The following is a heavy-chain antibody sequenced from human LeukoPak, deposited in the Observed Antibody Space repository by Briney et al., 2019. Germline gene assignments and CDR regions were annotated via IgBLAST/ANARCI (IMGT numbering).Heavy chain of an antibody. CDR3: AREGRGSSSLDY. D-gene: IGHD6-6*01. CDR1: GYTFTGYY. J-gene: IGHJ4*02. CDR2: INPSSGGT. Sequence: ASVKVSCKASGYTFTGYYMHWVRQAPGQGLEWMGWINPSSGGTNYAQKFQGRVTMTRDTSISTAYMELSRLRSDDTAVYYCAREGRGSSSLDYWGQGTLVTVSS. V-gene: IGHV1-2*02.